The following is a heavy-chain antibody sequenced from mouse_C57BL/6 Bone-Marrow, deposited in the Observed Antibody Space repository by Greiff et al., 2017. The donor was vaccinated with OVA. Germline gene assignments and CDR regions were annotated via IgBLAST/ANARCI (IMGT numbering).Heavy chain of an antibody. CDR2: INPSNGGT. Sequence: QVQLQQPGTELVKPGASVKLSCKASGYTFTSYWMHWVKQRPGHGLEWIGNINPSNGGTNYNEKFKSKATLTVDKPSSTAYMQLSSLTSEDSAVYYCARGGIWLRVPMDYWGQGTSVTVSS. D-gene: IGHD2-2*01. V-gene: IGHV1-53*01. CDR3: ARGGIWLRVPMDY. J-gene: IGHJ4*01. CDR1: GYTFTSYW.